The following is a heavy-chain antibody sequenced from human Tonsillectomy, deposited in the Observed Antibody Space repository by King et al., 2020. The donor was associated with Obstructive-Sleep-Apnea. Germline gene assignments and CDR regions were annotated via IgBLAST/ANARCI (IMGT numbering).Heavy chain of an antibody. D-gene: IGHD3-10*01. CDR2: ISGSGSST. V-gene: IGHV3-23*04. CDR1: GFTFSNYA. Sequence: VQLVESGGGLVQPGGSLRLSCAASGFTFSNYAMSWVRQAPGKGLEWVSGISGSGSSTYHADSVKGRFTISRDNSKNTLYLQMKSPRAEDTAVYYCAKGGGGSGSPIGGMDVWGRGTTVTVSS. CDR3: AKGGGGSGSPIGGMDV. J-gene: IGHJ6*02.